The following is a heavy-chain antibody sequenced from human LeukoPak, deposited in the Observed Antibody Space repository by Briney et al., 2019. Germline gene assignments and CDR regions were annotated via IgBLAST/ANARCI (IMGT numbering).Heavy chain of an antibody. CDR2: IYHSGST. CDR1: GYSISSGYY. Sequence: SETLSLTCAVSGYSISSGYYWGWIRQPPGKGLEWIGSIYHSGSTYCNPSLKSRVTISVDTSKNQFSLKLSSVTAADTAVYYCARQIYDYGDYFDYWGQGTLVTVSS. J-gene: IGHJ4*02. CDR3: ARQIYDYGDYFDY. D-gene: IGHD4-17*01. V-gene: IGHV4-38-2*01.